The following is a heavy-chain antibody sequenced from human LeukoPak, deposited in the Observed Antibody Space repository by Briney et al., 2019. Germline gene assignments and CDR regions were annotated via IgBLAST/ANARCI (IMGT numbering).Heavy chain of an antibody. V-gene: IGHV3-74*01. J-gene: IGHJ4*02. CDR3: GRDLGGRSGY. D-gene: IGHD1-26*01. CDR2: INEDGSIT. Sequence: GGSLRLSCTASGFTFSNFWMGWVRQVPGEGLVWVSRINEDGSITNYADSVKGRFSISRDNAKNTLYLQMNSLRAEDTAVYYCGRDLGGRSGYWGQGTLVTVSS. CDR1: GFTFSNFW.